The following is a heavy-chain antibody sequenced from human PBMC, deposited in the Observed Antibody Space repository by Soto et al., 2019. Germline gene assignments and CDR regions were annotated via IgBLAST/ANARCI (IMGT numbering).Heavy chain of an antibody. CDR2: INPSGGST. V-gene: IGHV1-46*03. CDR3: VRRRSGDSDFWSGYYHFDF. CDR1: GYTFTGYY. D-gene: IGHD3-3*01. Sequence: ASVKASCKASGYTFTGYYIHWVRQAPGQGLEWMGMINPSGGSTSYTQKFRGRVTVTRDTSTSTVCMELSNLRSEDTAVYYCVRRRSGDSDFWSGYYHFDFWGQGTLVTVSS. J-gene: IGHJ4*02.